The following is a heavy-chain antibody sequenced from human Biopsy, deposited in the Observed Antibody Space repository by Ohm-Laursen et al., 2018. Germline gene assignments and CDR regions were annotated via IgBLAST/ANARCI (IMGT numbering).Heavy chain of an antibody. V-gene: IGHV4-61*01. CDR3: ASYSHHYYDFDY. CDR1: GGSVNSDSSY. J-gene: IGHJ4*02. Sequence: SETLSLTCVVSGGSVNSDSSYWSWIRQPPGKGLEWIGYISYSGSTKYNPSLKSPVTISVDTSKNQFSLKLSSVTAADTAVYYCASYSHHYYDFDYWGQGTLVTVSS. CDR2: ISYSGST. D-gene: IGHD3-16*01.